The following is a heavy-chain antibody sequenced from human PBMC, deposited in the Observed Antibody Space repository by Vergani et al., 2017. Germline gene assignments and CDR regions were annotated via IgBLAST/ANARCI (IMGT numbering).Heavy chain of an antibody. Sequence: EVQLLESGGDLVQPGGSLRLSCAASGFTFIMHAMSWVRQAPGKGLEWVSTLSASDRRTHYADSVKGRFTISRDNAKNSLYLDMSSLRAEDTAVYYCVRDVRVSRTWGKGTLVAVSS. CDR3: VRDVRVSRT. J-gene: IGHJ3*01. CDR2: LSASDRRT. CDR1: GFTFIMHA. V-gene: IGHV3-23*01.